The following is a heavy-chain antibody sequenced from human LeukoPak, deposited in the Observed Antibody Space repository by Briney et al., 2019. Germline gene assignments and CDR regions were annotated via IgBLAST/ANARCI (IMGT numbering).Heavy chain of an antibody. Sequence: GASVKVSCKASGYTFTGYYMHWVRQAPGQGLEWMGRINPNSGGTNYAQKFQGRVTMTRDTSISTAYMELSRLRSDDTAVYYCARVPAGRAMITFGGVIAPPDYWGQGTLVTVSS. CDR1: GYTFTGYY. D-gene: IGHD3-16*02. CDR2: INPNSGGT. J-gene: IGHJ4*02. CDR3: ARVPAGRAMITFGGVIAPPDY. V-gene: IGHV1-2*06.